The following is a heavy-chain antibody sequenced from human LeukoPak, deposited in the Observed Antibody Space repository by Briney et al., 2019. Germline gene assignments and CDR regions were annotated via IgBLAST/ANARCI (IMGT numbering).Heavy chain of an antibody. Sequence: SSETLSLTCAVYGGSFSGYYWSWNRQPPGKGLEWIGEINHSGSTNYNPSLKSRVTISVDTSKNQFSLKLSSVTAADTAVYYCARHLGRTNWKAVPGYYYYMDVWGKGTTVTISS. D-gene: IGHD1-20*01. J-gene: IGHJ6*03. CDR1: GGSFSGYY. CDR3: ARHLGRTNWKAVPGYYYYMDV. CDR2: INHSGST. V-gene: IGHV4-34*01.